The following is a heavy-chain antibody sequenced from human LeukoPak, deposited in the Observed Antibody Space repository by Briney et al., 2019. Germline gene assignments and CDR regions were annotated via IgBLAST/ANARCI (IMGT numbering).Heavy chain of an antibody. CDR2: INAGNGNT. D-gene: IGHD1-26*01. CDR3: ARGGSYYYFDY. Sequence: ASAKVSCKASGYTFTSYAMHWVRQAPGQRLEWMGWINAGNGNTKYSQKFQGRVTITRDTSASTAYMELRSLRFDDTAVYYCARGGSYYYFDYWGQGTLVTVSS. J-gene: IGHJ4*02. CDR1: GYTFTSYA. V-gene: IGHV1-3*01.